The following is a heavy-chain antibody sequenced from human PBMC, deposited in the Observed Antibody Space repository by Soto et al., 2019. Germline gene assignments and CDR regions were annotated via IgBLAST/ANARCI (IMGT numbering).Heavy chain of an antibody. CDR1: GYTFTSYA. J-gene: IGHJ4*02. CDR3: ARVLHYCSGGSCYPDSFDY. V-gene: IGHV1-3*01. Sequence: GASVKVSCKASGYTFTSYALHLVGPAPGQRLEWMGWINAGNGNTKYSQKFQGRVTITRDTSASTAYMELSSLRSEDTAVYYCARVLHYCSGGSCYPDSFDYWGQGTLVTVSS. CDR2: INAGNGNT. D-gene: IGHD2-15*01.